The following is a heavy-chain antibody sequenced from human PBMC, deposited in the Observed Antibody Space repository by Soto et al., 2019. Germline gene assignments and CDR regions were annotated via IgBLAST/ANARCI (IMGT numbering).Heavy chain of an antibody. J-gene: IGHJ3*02. V-gene: IGHV4-34*01. CDR2: INHSGST. D-gene: IGHD4-17*01. CDR3: ARHDYGDYDEAFDI. Sequence: SETRSLTCAVYGGSFSGYYWSWIRQPPGKGLEWIGEINHSGSTNYNPSLKSRVTISVDTSKNQFSLKLSSVTAADTAVYYCARHDYGDYDEAFDIWGQGTMVTVSS. CDR1: GGSFSGYY.